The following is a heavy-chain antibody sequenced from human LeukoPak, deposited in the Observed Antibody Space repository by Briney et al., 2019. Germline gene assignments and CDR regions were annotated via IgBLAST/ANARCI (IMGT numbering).Heavy chain of an antibody. J-gene: IGHJ4*02. CDR1: GGTFSSYA. V-gene: IGHV1-8*02. D-gene: IGHD4-17*01. CDR3: ASGAGDHDY. CDR2: MNPNSGNT. Sequence: ASVKVSCKASGGTFSSYAISWVRQATGQGLEWMGWMNPNSGNTGYAQKFQGRVTMTRNTSISTAYMELSSLRSEDTAVYYCASGAGDHDYWGLGTLVTVSS.